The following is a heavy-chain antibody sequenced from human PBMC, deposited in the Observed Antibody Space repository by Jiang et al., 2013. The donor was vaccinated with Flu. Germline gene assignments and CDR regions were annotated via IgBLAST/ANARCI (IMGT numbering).Heavy chain of an antibody. D-gene: IGHD3-3*01. CDR2: ISYSGSS. V-gene: IGHV4-31*03. CDR3: ASGVVLFDY. CDR1: GGPLSSVGYF. Sequence: GLVKPSETLSLTCTLSGGPLSSVGYFGSWIRQLPGKGLEWIGHISYSGSSFYNPSLKSRVTISLDMSENQFSLKLTSVTAADTAVYYCASGVVLFDYWGQGTLVTVSS. J-gene: IGHJ4*02.